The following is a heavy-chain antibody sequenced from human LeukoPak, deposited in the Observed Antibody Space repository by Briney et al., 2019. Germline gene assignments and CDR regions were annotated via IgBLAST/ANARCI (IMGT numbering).Heavy chain of an antibody. V-gene: IGHV5-51*01. D-gene: IGHD2-21*02. CDR3: ARRAGDSTFDY. Sequence: GESLKISCKGSGYSFTSYWIGWVRQMPGRGLECIGIIDPDDSDTRYSPSFQGQVTMSAEKSISSAYLQWSSLKAADTAMYYCARRAGDSTFDYWGQGTLVTVSS. CDR1: GYSFTSYW. CDR2: IDPDDSDT. J-gene: IGHJ4*02.